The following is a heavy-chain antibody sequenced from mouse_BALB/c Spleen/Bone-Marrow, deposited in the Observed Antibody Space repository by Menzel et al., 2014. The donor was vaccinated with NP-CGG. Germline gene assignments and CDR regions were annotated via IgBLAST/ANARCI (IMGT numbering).Heavy chain of an antibody. J-gene: IGHJ4*01. CDR3: ARWLLPYYAMDY. D-gene: IGHD2-3*01. CDR2: IYPRNVNT. V-gene: IGHV1S56*01. Sequence: QVQLQQSGPELVKPGASVRMSCNASGYTFTTYYIHWVKQRPGQGLEWIGWIYPRNVNTNYNEKFRGKATLTADKSSSTAYMQLSSLTSEDSAVYFCARWLLPYYAMDYWGQGTSVTVSS. CDR1: GYTFTTYY.